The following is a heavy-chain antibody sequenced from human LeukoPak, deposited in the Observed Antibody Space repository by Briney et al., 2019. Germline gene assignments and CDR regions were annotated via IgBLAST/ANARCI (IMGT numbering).Heavy chain of an antibody. D-gene: IGHD2-2*01. CDR3: ARSYCSSAKCYSYYMDV. CDR2: VSSSGSYI. Sequence: PGGSLRLSCAASGFTFSSYAMSWVRQAPGKGLEWVSSVSSSGSYIYYADSVKGRFTISRDNAKNSLYLQMNSLRAEDTAVYYCARSYCSSAKCYSYYMDVWGKGTTVTVSS. J-gene: IGHJ6*03. CDR1: GFTFSSYA. V-gene: IGHV3-21*01.